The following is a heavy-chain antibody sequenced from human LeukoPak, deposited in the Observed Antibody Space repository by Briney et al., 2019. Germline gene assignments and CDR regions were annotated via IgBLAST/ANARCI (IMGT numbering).Heavy chain of an antibody. CDR3: ARDREDIVVVPAAKGGYYYYYMDV. D-gene: IGHD2-2*01. V-gene: IGHV1-69*05. Sequence: SVKVSCKASGGTFSSYAISWVRQAPGQGLKWMGGIIPIFGTANYAQKFQGRVTITTDESTNTAYMELSSLRSEDTAVYYCARDREDIVVVPAAKGGYYYYYMDVWGKGTTVTVSS. CDR2: IIPIFGTA. J-gene: IGHJ6*03. CDR1: GGTFSSYA.